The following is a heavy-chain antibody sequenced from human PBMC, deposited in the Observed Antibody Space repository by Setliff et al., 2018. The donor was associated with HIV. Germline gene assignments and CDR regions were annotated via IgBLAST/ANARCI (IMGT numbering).Heavy chain of an antibody. J-gene: IGHJ6*02. D-gene: IGHD5-12*01. CDR2: IYHSGYT. CDR3: ARGDGYRGNDAYYDSGMDV. V-gene: IGHV4-59*01. CDR1: GAPISSYY. Sequence: KPSETLSLTCKVSGAPISSYYWNWIRQPPGKGLEWIGYIYHSGYTNYKPSLKSRVTISLDTSKNQFSLNLRSVTAADTAVYYCARGDGYRGNDAYYDSGMDVWGQGITVTVSS.